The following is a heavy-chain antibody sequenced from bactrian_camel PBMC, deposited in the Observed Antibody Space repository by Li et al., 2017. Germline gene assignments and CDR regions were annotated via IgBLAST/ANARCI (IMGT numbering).Heavy chain of an antibody. J-gene: IGHJ4*01. CDR2: MYSGGAST. D-gene: IGHD4*01. CDR1: GITSSSMR. CDR3: SARGVPSDSLCSPDHWGSDVGY. Sequence: QLVESGGGSARAGGSLRLSCAASGITSSSMRMGWFRQAPGKEREGVAVMYSGGASTLYADSVKGRFTISRDNAKNTVYLQMTSLKPEGTAMYYCSARGVPSDSLCSPDHWGSDVGYWGPGTQVTVS. V-gene: IGHV3S25*01.